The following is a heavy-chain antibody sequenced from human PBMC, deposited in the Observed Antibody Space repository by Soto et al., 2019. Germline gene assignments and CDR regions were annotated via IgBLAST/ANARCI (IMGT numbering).Heavy chain of an antibody. D-gene: IGHD7-27*01. J-gene: IGHJ4*02. Sequence: GGSLRLSFAASGFTFSSYGMHWVRQAPGKGLEWVAVISYDGSNKYYADSVKGRFTISRDNSKNKLYLQMNSLRAEDTAVYYCAKGAGGENKYYFDYWGQGTLVTVSS. V-gene: IGHV3-30*18. CDR3: AKGAGGENKYYFDY. CDR2: ISYDGSNK. CDR1: GFTFSSYG.